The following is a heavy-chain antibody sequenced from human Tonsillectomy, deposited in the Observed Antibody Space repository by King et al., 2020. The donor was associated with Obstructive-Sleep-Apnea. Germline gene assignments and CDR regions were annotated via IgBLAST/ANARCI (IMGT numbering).Heavy chain of an antibody. CDR3: ASSVGGATSAVFDY. V-gene: IGHV5-10-1*03. Sequence: VQLVESGAEVKKPGESLRISCRGSGYSFTNSWISWVRQMPGTGLEWMGRIDPSDSYTNYSPSFRGHVTISTDKSISTAYLQWSSLQASDTAMYYCASSVGGATSAVFDYWGLGILVTVSS. J-gene: IGHJ4*02. D-gene: IGHD1-26*01. CDR2: IDPSDSYT. CDR1: GYSFTNSW.